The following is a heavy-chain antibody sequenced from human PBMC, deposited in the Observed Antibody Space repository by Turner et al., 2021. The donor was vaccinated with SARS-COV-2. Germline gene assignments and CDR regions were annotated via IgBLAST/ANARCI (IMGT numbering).Heavy chain of an antibody. D-gene: IGHD3-16*01. CDR3: ARLAGWGAFDI. CDR2: IYYSGGT. CDR1: GGSVSSGRCF. V-gene: IGHV4-31*03. Sequence: QLQLQESGLGLLKPSETVSCTCTVSGGSVSSGRCFWGWGRQHPGKGLEWIGYIYYSGGTYYHPSLKSRMTISVGTAKNQFSRKLCSVTAADSAVYYWARLAGWGAFDIWGQGTMVTISS. J-gene: IGHJ3*02.